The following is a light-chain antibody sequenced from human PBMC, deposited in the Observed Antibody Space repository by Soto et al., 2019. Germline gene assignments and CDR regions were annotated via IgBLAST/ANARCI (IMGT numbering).Light chain of an antibody. J-gene: IGKJ5*01. CDR2: VES. V-gene: IGKV3-20*01. Sequence: EIVLTQSPGTLSLPPGQRDTLSGRASQGVSRGYLAWYQQKAGQAPRILIYVESSRATGTQDRFSGSASGTDFTLTINRLEPEDFAVYYCQLYGISPHFGKGTRLEIK. CDR1: QGVSRGY. CDR3: QLYGISPH.